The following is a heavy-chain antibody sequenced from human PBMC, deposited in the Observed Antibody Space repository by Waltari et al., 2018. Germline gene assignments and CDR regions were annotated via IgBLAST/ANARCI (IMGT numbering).Heavy chain of an antibody. J-gene: IGHJ3*01. Sequence: QVQLVESGGGVVQPGKSLRVSRAASQLVFKIFTVHWVRQAPGKGLEWVALISNDGTDKKYADSVRGRFTISRDSSAKTVYLRMDSLRPDDTALYFCAGDDPRWYPDAFDFWGQGTVVTVSS. CDR2: ISNDGTDK. CDR1: QLVFKIFT. V-gene: IGHV3-30*01. CDR3: AGDDPRWYPDAFDF. D-gene: IGHD2-15*01.